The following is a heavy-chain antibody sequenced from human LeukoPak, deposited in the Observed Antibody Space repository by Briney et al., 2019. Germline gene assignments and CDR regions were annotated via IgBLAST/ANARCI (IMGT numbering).Heavy chain of an antibody. CDR2: IWYDGSNK. Sequence: GGSLRLSCAASGFTFSSYGMHWVRQAPGKGPEWVAVIWYDGSNKYYADSVKGRFTISRDNSKNTLYLQMNSLRAEDTAVYYCASVYSSGWYPFDYWGQGTLVTVSS. CDR3: ASVYSSGWYPFDY. CDR1: GFTFSSYG. D-gene: IGHD6-19*01. V-gene: IGHV3-33*01. J-gene: IGHJ4*02.